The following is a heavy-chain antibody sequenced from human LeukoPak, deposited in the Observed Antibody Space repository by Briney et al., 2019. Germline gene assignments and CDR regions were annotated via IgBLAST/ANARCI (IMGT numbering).Heavy chain of an antibody. D-gene: IGHD2-15*01. Sequence: SLKVSCKASGGTFSSYAISWGRQALGQGLGWRGEIIAIFGTANNAQKFQGRVTITADKSTSTAYLEMSSLRSEYTALYYCARAPRSGYCSGGSCYERGYGMAVWGKGTTVTVSS. J-gene: IGHJ6*04. V-gene: IGHV1-69*06. CDR3: ARAPRSGYCSGGSCYERGYGMAV. CDR2: IIAIFGTA. CDR1: GGTFSSYA.